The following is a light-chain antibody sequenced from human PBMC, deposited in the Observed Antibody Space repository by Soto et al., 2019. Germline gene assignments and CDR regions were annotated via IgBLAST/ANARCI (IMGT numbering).Light chain of an antibody. Sequence: QSVLTQPPSASGSPGQSVTISCTGTSSDVGGYNYVSWYQQHPGKAPKLIIYEVSKRPSGVPVRFSGSKSGNTASLTVSGLQTEDEAHYYCNSFAGEYSVGVFGGGTKLTVL. CDR1: SSDVGGYNY. J-gene: IGLJ2*01. CDR3: NSFAGEYSVGV. V-gene: IGLV2-8*01. CDR2: EVS.